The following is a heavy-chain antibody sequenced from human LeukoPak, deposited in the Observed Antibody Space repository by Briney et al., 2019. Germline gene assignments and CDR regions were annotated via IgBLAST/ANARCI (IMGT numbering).Heavy chain of an antibody. J-gene: IGHJ4*02. CDR1: GGSISDYY. Sequence: SETLSLTCIVSGGSISDYYWSWIRQPPGKGLEWIGYSHYSGDTNYNPSLKSRVTISLDTSKKYFSLKLSSVTAADTAVYYCATWKLGQQSFDYWGQGTLVTISS. V-gene: IGHV4-59*01. CDR3: ATWKLGQQSFDY. CDR2: SHYSGDT. D-gene: IGHD1-1*01.